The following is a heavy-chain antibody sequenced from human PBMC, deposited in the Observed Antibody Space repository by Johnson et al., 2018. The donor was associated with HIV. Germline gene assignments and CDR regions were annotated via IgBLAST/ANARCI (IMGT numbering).Heavy chain of an antibody. D-gene: IGHD6-13*01. Sequence: QVHLVESGGGVVQPGRSLRLSCAASGFTFSSYAMHWVRQAPGKGLEWVAVISYDGSNKYYADSVRGRFTISRDNSKNTLYLQMSSLKVEDTAMYYCARDGESQQLPLGDAFDVWGQGTMVTVSS. V-gene: IGHV3-30*14. J-gene: IGHJ3*01. CDR3: ARDGESQQLPLGDAFDV. CDR1: GFTFSSYA. CDR2: ISYDGSNK.